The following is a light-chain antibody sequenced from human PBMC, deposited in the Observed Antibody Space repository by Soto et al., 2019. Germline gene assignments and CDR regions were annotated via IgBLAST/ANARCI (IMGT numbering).Light chain of an antibody. Sequence: LTQPASVSGSPGQSITISCTGTNSDVGSYNLVSWYQQHPGKAPKLMICEGSKRPSGVSNRFSGSKSGNTASLTISGLQAEDEADYYCCSYAGRSTFYVFGTGTKVTVL. J-gene: IGLJ1*01. CDR1: NSDVGSYNL. V-gene: IGLV2-23*03. CDR2: EGS. CDR3: CSYAGRSTFYV.